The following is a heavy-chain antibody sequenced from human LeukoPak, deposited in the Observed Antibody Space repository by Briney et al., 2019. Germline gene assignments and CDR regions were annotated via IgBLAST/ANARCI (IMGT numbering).Heavy chain of an antibody. CDR1: GFTFRSYA. D-gene: IGHD3-10*01. Sequence: PGGSLRPSCAASGFTFRSYAIHWVRQAPGKGLEWVAVISYDGRNKYYSDSVKGRFTISRDNSKNTLFLQMNSLRAEDTAVYYCAKDLDDHGSGTCFDYWGQGTLVTVSS. CDR3: AKDLDDHGSGTCFDY. CDR2: ISYDGRNK. J-gene: IGHJ4*02. V-gene: IGHV3-30*18.